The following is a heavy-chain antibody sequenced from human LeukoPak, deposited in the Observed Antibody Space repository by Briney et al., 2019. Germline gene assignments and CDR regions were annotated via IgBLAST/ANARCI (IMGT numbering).Heavy chain of an antibody. D-gene: IGHD3-22*01. J-gene: IGHJ4*02. CDR3: ARDPAGTMIVVPTPGGGDY. CDR2: ISSSSSYI. CDR1: GFTFSSYS. V-gene: IGHV3-21*01. Sequence: KSGGSLRLSCAASGFTFSSYSMNWVRQAPGKGLEWVSSISSSSSYIYYADSVKGRFTISRDNAKNSLYLQMNSLRAEDTAVYYCARDPAGTMIVVPTPGGGDYWGQGTLVTVSS.